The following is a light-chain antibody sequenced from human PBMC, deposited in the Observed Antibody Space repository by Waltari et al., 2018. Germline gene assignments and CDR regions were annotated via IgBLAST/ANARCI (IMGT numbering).Light chain of an antibody. J-gene: IGKJ3*01. CDR3: QQYYTTPFT. V-gene: IGKV4-1*01. CDR2: WAS. CDR1: QSVLYWSNNTNY. Sequence: DIVMTPSPVPLVLSVGERAPINCKSSQSVLYWSNNTNYLAWYQQKPGQPPKLLIYWASTRDSGVPDRFSGSGSGSDFTLTISSLQAEDVAVYYCQQYYTTPFTFGPGTKVAIK.